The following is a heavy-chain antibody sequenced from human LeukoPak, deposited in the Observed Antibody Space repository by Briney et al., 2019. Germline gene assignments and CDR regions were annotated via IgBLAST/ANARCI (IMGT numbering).Heavy chain of an antibody. D-gene: IGHD3-9*01. Sequence: ASVKLSCKASGYTFVGYRIHWVRQAPGQGLEWMGWINPNTGDTNYAQKFQGRVTMTRDTSIAAAYMDLDRLTSDDTAVYYCARGLRGNDWYNYFGFWGQGALVTVSS. J-gene: IGHJ4*02. CDR1: GYTFVGYR. CDR2: INPNTGDT. V-gene: IGHV1-2*02. CDR3: ARGLRGNDWYNYFGF.